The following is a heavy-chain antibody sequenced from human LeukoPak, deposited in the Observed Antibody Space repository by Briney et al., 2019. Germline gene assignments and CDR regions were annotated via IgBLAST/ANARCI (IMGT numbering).Heavy chain of an antibody. CDR2: ISSSSSYI. V-gene: IGHV3-21*01. CDR1: GFTFSSYS. Sequence: GGSLRLSCAASGFTFSSYSMNWVRQAPGKGLEWVSSISSSSSYIYYADSVKGRFTISRDNAKNSLYLQMNSLRAEDTAVYYCARDCSSTSCYWTLDYWGQGTLVTVSS. J-gene: IGHJ4*02. CDR3: ARDCSSTSCYWTLDY. D-gene: IGHD2-2*01.